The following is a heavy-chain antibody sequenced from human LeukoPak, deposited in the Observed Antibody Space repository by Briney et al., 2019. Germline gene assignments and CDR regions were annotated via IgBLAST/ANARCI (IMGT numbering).Heavy chain of an antibody. CDR1: GGTFISYA. CDR3: VATNYYDSSGYYYPFDY. V-gene: IGHV1-69*13. CDR2: IIPIFGTA. Sequence: ASEKVSCKASGGTFISYAISWVRQAPGQGLEWMGGIIPIFGTANYAQKFQGRVTITADESTSTAYMELSSLRSEDTAVYYCVATNYYDSSGYYYPFDYWGQGTLVTVSS. D-gene: IGHD3-22*01. J-gene: IGHJ4*02.